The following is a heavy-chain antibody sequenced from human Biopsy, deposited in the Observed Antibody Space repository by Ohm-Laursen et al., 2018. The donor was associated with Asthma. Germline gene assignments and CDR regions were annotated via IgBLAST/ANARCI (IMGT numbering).Heavy chain of an antibody. J-gene: IGHJ4*02. CDR3: ARWGSFGFDY. CDR1: GGSINIGDYY. V-gene: IGHV4-31*03. Sequence: SQTLSLTCTVSGGSINIGDYYWSWIRQHPGKGLEWIGYIYYSGSTYYNPSLKSRVTISVDTSKNQFSLNLSSVTAADTAVYYCARWGSFGFDYWGQGTLVTVSS. CDR2: IYYSGST. D-gene: IGHD7-27*01.